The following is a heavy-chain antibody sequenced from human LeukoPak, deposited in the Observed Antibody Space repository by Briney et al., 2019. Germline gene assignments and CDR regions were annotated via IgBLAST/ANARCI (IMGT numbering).Heavy chain of an antibody. Sequence: PGGSLRLSCAASGFTFSSYSMNWVRQAPGEGLEWVSSISSSSSYIYYADSVKGRFTISRDNAKNSLYLQMNSLRAEDTAVYYCARAGSNLFDYWGQGTLVTVSS. J-gene: IGHJ4*02. D-gene: IGHD2-15*01. CDR1: GFTFSSYS. V-gene: IGHV3-21*01. CDR3: ARAGSNLFDY. CDR2: ISSSSSYI.